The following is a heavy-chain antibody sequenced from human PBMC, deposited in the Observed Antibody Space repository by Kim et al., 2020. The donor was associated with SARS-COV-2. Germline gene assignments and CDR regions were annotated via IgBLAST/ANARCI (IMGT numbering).Heavy chain of an antibody. CDR1: GGSISSGGYS. CDR2: IYHSGST. CDR3: ARLVIAPHRYYFDY. V-gene: IGHV4-30-2*01. D-gene: IGHD2-21*01. Sequence: SETLSLTCAVSGGSISSGGYSWSWIRQPPGKGLEWIGYIYHSGSTYYNPSLKSRVTISVDRSKNQFSLKLSSVTAADTAVYYCARLVIAPHRYYFDYWGQGTLVTVSS. J-gene: IGHJ4*02.